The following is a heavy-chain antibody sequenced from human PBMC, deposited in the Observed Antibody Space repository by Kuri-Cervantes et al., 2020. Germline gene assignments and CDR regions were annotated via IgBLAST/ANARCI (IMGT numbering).Heavy chain of an antibody. D-gene: IGHD4/OR15-4a*01. CDR3: ARRDHGGYIDY. CDR2: VSHSGNT. CDR1: DYSINSGYF. J-gene: IGHJ4*02. V-gene: IGHV4-38-2*01. Sequence: GSLRLSCAIFDYSINSGYFWGWIRQPPGKGLECIGSVSHSGNTFYNPSLKSRVTISVDTSKNQFSLKLSSVTAADTAVYYCARRDHGGYIDYWGQGTLVTVSS.